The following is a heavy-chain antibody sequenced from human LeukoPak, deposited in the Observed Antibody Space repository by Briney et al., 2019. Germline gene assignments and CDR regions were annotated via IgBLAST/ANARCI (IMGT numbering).Heavy chain of an antibody. CDR3: ARELYDSSSDAFDI. CDR2: INPNSGGT. V-gene: IGHV1-2*02. CDR1: GITFTGYY. J-gene: IGHJ3*02. D-gene: IGHD3-22*01. Sequence: ASVKVSCKASGITFTGYYIHWVRQAPGQGLEWMGWINPNSGGTNYAQKFQGRVTMTRDTSISTAYMELSRLRSDDTAVYYCARELYDSSSDAFDIWGQGTMVTVSS.